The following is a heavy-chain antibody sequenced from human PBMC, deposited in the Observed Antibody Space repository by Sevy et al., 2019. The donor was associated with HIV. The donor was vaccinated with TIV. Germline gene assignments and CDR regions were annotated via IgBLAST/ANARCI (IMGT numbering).Heavy chain of an antibody. V-gene: IGHV3-15*01. CDR3: TSRITMVRGVLPQYYYGMDV. D-gene: IGHD3-10*01. CDR1: GFTFSNPW. Sequence: GGSLRLSCAASGFTFSNPWMSWVRQAPGKGLEWVCRIKSITDGGTTDYAAPVKGRFTISRDDSKNTLYLQMNSLKTEDTAVYYCTSRITMVRGVLPQYYYGMDVWGQGTTVTVSS. J-gene: IGHJ6*02. CDR2: IKSITDGGTT.